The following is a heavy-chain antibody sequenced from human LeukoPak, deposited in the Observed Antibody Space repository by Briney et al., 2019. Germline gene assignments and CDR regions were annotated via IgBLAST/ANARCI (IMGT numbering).Heavy chain of an antibody. D-gene: IGHD3-22*01. Sequence: ASVKVSCKASGGTFSSYAISWVRQAPGQGLEWMGGIIPIFGTANYAQKFQGRVTITTDESTSTAYMELSSLRSEDTAVYYCARAMTVVVITTLGYWGQGTLVTVSS. CDR2: IIPIFGTA. J-gene: IGHJ4*02. V-gene: IGHV1-69*05. CDR1: GGTFSSYA. CDR3: ARAMTVVVITTLGY.